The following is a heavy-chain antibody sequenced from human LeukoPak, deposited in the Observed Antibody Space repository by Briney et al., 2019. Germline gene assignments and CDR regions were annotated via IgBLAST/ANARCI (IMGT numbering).Heavy chain of an antibody. CDR1: GFTFSSYG. CDR3: ARVDCSDEKCDYYFYYYMDV. V-gene: IGHV3-23*01. Sequence: PGGSLRLSCAASGFTFSSYGMSWVRQAPGKGLEWVSAISGSGGSTYYADSVKGRFTISRDNSKNTLYLQMNSLRAEDTAVYYCARVDCSDEKCDYYFYYYMDVWGKGTTVTISS. D-gene: IGHD2-15*01. J-gene: IGHJ6*03. CDR2: ISGSGGST.